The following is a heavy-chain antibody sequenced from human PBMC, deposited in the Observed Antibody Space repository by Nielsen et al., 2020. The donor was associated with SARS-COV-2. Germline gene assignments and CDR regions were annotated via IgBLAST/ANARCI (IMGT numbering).Heavy chain of an antibody. Sequence: SETLSLTCAVSGGSISSSNWWSWVRQPPGKGLEWIGEIYHSGSTNYNPSLKSRVTISVGKSKNQFSLKLSSVTAADTAVYYCARGEAESVYSYGLGYWGQGTLVTVSS. V-gene: IGHV4-4*02. CDR3: ARGEAESVYSYGLGY. D-gene: IGHD5-18*01. J-gene: IGHJ4*02. CDR1: GGSISSSNW. CDR2: IYHSGST.